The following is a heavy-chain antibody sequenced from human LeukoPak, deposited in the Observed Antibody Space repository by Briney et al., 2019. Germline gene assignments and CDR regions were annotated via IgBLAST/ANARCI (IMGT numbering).Heavy chain of an antibody. D-gene: IGHD6-19*01. CDR2: LNGNGGST. J-gene: IGHJ4*01. CDR1: GFTFSSYA. Sequence: GGSLRLSCAASGFTFSSYAMGWVRQAPGKGLEWVSTLNGNGGSTYYADSVEGRFTISRDNSRDTLYLQMNSLRAEDTAVYYCATTRPYGTTWAGAFEDWGQGTPVTVSS. CDR3: ATTRPYGTTWAGAFED. V-gene: IGHV3-23*01.